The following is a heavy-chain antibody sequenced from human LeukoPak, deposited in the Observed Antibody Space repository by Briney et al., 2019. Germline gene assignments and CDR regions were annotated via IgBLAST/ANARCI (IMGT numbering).Heavy chain of an antibody. D-gene: IGHD2-21*01. V-gene: IGHV3-23*01. CDR3: AKDFRIGYSAHFDY. CDR1: GFTFSSYA. Sequence: GGSLRLSCAASGFTFSSYAMSWVRQAPGKGLEWVSAISGSGGSTYYADSVKGRFSISRDNSKNTLYLQLDSLRGEDTAVYYCAKDFRIGYSAHFDYWGQGALVTVSS. J-gene: IGHJ4*02. CDR2: ISGSGGST.